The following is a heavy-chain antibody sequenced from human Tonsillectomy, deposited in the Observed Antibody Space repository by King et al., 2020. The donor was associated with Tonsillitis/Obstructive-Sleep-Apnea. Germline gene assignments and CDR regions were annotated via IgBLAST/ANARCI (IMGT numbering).Heavy chain of an antibody. D-gene: IGHD3-22*01. Sequence: VQLQESGPGLVKPSQTLSLTCTVSGGSISSGGYYWSWIRQHPGKGLEWIGYIYYSGSTYYNPSLRSRVTISVDTSKNQFSLNLSSVTAADTAVHYCAREGRYYYDSSGYYQYYFDYWGQGTLVTVSS. J-gene: IGHJ4*02. CDR2: IYYSGST. V-gene: IGHV4-31*03. CDR1: GGSISSGGYY. CDR3: AREGRYYYDSSGYYQYYFDY.